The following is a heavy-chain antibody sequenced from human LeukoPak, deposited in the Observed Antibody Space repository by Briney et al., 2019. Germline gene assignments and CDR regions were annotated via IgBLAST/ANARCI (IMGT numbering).Heavy chain of an antibody. D-gene: IGHD2-15*01. J-gene: IGHJ4*02. CDR1: GGSFSGYY. Sequence: SETLSLTCAVYGGSFSGYYWSWIRQPPWKGLEWIGEINHSGSTNYNPSLKSRVTISVDTSKNQFSLKLSSVTAADTAVYYCARGPRQDCSGGSCYSDYWGQGTLVTVSS. CDR2: INHSGST. V-gene: IGHV4-34*01. CDR3: ARGPRQDCSGGSCYSDY.